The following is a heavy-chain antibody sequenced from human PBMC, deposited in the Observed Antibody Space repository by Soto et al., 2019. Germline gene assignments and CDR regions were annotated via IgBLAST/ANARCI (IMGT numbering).Heavy chain of an antibody. CDR1: GGSISNFY. J-gene: IGHJ4*02. CDR3: ARESYYGAEATFAGY. Sequence: PSETLSLTCTVSGGSISNFYWSWIRQPPGKGLEWIGYIYYSGTTSYNPSLSSRVTISVDTSKNQFSLKLNSVTAADTAVYYCARESYYGAEATFAGYWALGPLVT. D-gene: IGHD3-10*01. CDR2: IYYSGTT. V-gene: IGHV4-59*01.